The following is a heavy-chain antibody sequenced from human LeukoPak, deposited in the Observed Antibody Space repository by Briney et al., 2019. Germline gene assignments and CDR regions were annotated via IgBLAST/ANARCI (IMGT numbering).Heavy chain of an antibody. CDR2: IHFSSDST. CDR1: GFTFSNFP. J-gene: IGHJ4*02. Sequence: GGSLRLSCVASGFTFSNFPMSWVRQAPGKGLEWVSSIHFSSDSTYAADSVKGRLTISRDVSKNTLYLQMNNLRAEDTAVYYCVKETRVNGWYSDYWGQGTLVTVSS. CDR3: VKETRVNGWYSDY. V-gene: IGHV3-23*01. D-gene: IGHD6-19*01.